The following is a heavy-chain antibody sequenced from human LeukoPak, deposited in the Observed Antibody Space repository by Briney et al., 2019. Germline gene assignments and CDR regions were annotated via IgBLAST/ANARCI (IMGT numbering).Heavy chain of an antibody. CDR1: GFTFSSYE. D-gene: IGHD3-16*02. J-gene: IGHJ4*02. Sequence: PGGSLRLSCAASGFTFSSYEMNWVRQAPGKGLEWVSYISSSGTTIHYADSVKGRFTISRDNAKNSLYLQLNSLRVEDTAVYYCARVRYQTADYWGQGTQVTVSS. CDR3: ARVRYQTADY. V-gene: IGHV3-48*03. CDR2: ISSSGTTI.